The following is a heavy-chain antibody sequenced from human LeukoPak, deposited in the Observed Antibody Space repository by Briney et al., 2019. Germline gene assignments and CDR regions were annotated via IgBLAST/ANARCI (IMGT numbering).Heavy chain of an antibody. V-gene: IGHV4-30-4*08. CDR2: TYYSGST. D-gene: IGHD5-12*01. CDR3: ASVADDDY. J-gene: IGHJ4*02. Sequence: SETLSLTCTVSGGSISSGDYYWGWIRQPPGKSLEWIGYTYYSGSTYYNPSLKSRVTISVDTSKNQFSLKLSSVTAADTAVYYCASVADDDYWGQGTLVTVSS. CDR1: GGSISSGDYY.